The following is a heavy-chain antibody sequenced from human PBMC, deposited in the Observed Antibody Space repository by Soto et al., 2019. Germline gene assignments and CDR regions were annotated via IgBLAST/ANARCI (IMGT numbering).Heavy chain of an antibody. CDR2: IYYSGST. Sequence: NPSETLSLTCTVSGGSISSGGYYWSWIRQHPGKGLEWIGYIYYSGSTYYNPSLKSRVTISVDTSKNQFSLKLSSVTAADTAVYYCARDFVKTGTYYYYGMDVWGQGTTVTVSS. J-gene: IGHJ6*02. V-gene: IGHV4-31*03. CDR1: GGSISSGGYY. CDR3: ARDFVKTGTYYYYGMDV. D-gene: IGHD1-7*01.